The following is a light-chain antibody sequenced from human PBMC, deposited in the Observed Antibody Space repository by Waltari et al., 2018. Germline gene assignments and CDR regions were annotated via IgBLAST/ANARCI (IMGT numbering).Light chain of an antibody. CDR1: QNIRTR. Sequence: DVQMTQSPSSLSASIADRVTITCRASQNIRTRLIWYQQKPGRAPKVLIYEVSNLQSGVPSRFSGTGSGTDFTLTISSPQPEDSATYYCQQSSHIPYTFVQGTKLEIK. CDR3: QQSSHIPYT. CDR2: EVS. V-gene: IGKV1-39*01. J-gene: IGKJ2*01.